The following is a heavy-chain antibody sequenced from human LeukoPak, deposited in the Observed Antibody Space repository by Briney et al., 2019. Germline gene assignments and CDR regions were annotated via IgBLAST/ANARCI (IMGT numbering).Heavy chain of an antibody. CDR1: GYTFTSYD. D-gene: IGHD1-7*01. CDR3: ARDNSIRELPDY. CDR2: MNPNSGNT. Sequence: ASVKVSCKASGYTFTSYDINWVRQATGQGLEWMGWMNPNSGNTGYAQKFQGRVTMTTDTSTSTAYMELRSLRSDDTAVYYCARDNSIRELPDYWGQGILVTVSS. J-gene: IGHJ4*02. V-gene: IGHV1-8*01.